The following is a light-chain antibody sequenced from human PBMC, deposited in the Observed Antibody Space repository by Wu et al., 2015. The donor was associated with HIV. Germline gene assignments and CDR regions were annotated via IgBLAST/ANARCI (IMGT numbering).Light chain of an antibody. CDR3: QQTYSTPKT. V-gene: IGKV1-39*01. J-gene: IGKJ1*01. CDR1: QSISSD. CDR2: AAS. Sequence: DIQMTQSPSSLSASVGDRVTITCRASQSISSDLKWYQQKPGAAPNLLIYAASSLQSGVPSRFSGSGSGTDFTLTISSLQPEDFATYYCQQTYSTPKTFGQETKVEIK.